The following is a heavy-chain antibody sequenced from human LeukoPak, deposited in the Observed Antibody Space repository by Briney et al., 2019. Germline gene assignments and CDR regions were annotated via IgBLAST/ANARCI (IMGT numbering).Heavy chain of an antibody. V-gene: IGHV6-1*01. Sequence: SQTLSLTCAISGDSVSSNSVAWNWIRQSPSRGLEWLGRTYYRSKWYNYYAESVKSRITINPDTSKNQFSVQLNSVTPEDTAVYYCARRGPAGSSSSGMDVWGQGTTVTVSS. CDR1: GDSVSSNSVA. CDR3: ARRGPAGSSSSGMDV. D-gene: IGHD6-6*01. CDR2: TYYRSKWYN. J-gene: IGHJ6*02.